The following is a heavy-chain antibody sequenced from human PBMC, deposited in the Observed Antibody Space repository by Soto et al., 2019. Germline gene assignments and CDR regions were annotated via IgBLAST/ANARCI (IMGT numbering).Heavy chain of an antibody. J-gene: IGHJ3*02. CDR3: ARDVYPGKSTWYLAAIDM. CDR2: IQQDGSNK. D-gene: IGHD3-10*01. Sequence: EVQLGESGGGVVQPGGSLRLSCAASGFNFSNYCMTCVRQAPGKGQERVANIQQDGSNKSYLESVRGRFTISRDNARNSLYLELNSLRAEDTALYYCARDVYPGKSTWYLAAIDMWGQGTMVTVSS. V-gene: IGHV3-7*05. CDR1: GFNFSNYC.